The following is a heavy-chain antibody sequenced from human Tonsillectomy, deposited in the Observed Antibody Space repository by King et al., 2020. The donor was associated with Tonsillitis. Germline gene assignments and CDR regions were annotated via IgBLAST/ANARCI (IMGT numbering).Heavy chain of an antibody. CDR2: IKPDGSEK. J-gene: IGHJ4*02. V-gene: IGHV3-7*03. D-gene: IGHD3-10*01. CDR3: ARTMHYGSGMFDY. CDR1: GFTFSSYW. Sequence: VQLVESGGGLVQPGGSLRLSCGVSGFTFSSYWMSWVRQAPGKGLEWVAHIKPDGSEKYYVDSVEGRFTISMDNAENSLYLQMNSLRAEDTAVYYCARTMHYGSGMFDYWGQGTLVIVSS.